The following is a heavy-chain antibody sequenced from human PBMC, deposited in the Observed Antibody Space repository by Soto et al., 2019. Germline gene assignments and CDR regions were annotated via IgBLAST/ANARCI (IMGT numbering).Heavy chain of an antibody. Sequence: WGSLRVWYGAAGVTCVDYGGRRVLQAPGKGLDWVSSTSSNGAAAYYGDSVRGRFTFSRDNSKNMLYLQMNSLTAGDTAVYYCATISVASNTAYWRKGTQVPVSS. CDR1: GVTCVDYG. V-gene: IGHV3-23*01. CDR2: TSSNGAAA. J-gene: IGHJ4*02. CDR3: ATISVASNTAY. D-gene: IGHD5-12*01.